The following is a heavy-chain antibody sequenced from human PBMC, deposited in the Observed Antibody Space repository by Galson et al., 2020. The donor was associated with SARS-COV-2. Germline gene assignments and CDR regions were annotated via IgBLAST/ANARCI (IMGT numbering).Heavy chain of an antibody. D-gene: IGHD6-19*01. V-gene: IGHV3-30*03. CDR2: ISYDGSNK. J-gene: IGHJ4*02. Sequence: GESLKISCAASGFTFSSYGMHWVRQAPGKGLEWVAVISYDGSNKYYADSVKGRFTISRDNSKNTLYLQMNSLRAEDTAVYYCARDGSGWYIGSWGQGTLVTVSS. CDR1: GFTFSSYG. CDR3: ARDGSGWYIGS.